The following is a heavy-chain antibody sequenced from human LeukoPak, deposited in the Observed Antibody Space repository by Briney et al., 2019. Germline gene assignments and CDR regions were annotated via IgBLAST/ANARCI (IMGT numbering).Heavy chain of an antibody. CDR1: GFTFSSYG. CDR3: AKGSGSFYGRGDY. D-gene: IGHD1-26*01. V-gene: IGHV3-30*18. CDR2: ISYDGGNK. J-gene: IGHJ4*02. Sequence: PGGSLRLSCAASGFTFSSYGMNWVRQAPGKGLEWVAVISYDGGNKYYADSVKGRFTISRDNSENTLYLQMNSLRAEDTAVYYCAKGSGSFYGRGDYWGQGTLVTYSS.